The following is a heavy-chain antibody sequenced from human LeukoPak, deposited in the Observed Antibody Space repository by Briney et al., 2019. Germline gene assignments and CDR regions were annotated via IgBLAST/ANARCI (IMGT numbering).Heavy chain of an antibody. Sequence: GGSLRLSCAASGFTFSSYAMHWVRQAPGKGLEWVAVISYDGSNKYYAASVKGRFTISRDNSKNTLYLQMNSLRAEDTAVYYCARDLHDTMVRGDYYFDYWGQGTLVTVSS. CDR1: GFTFSSYA. D-gene: IGHD3-10*01. CDR2: ISYDGSNK. CDR3: ARDLHDTMVRGDYYFDY. V-gene: IGHV3-30-3*01. J-gene: IGHJ4*02.